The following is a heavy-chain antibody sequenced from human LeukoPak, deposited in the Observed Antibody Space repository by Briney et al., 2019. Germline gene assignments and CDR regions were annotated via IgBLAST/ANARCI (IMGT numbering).Heavy chain of an antibody. CDR2: IYYSGST. V-gene: IGHV4-39*07. CDR3: ARDHSSGTGASYYYYYYGMDV. CDR1: GGSISSSYYY. J-gene: IGHJ6*02. D-gene: IGHD6-19*01. Sequence: SETLSLTCTVSGGSISSSYYYWGWIRQPPGKGLAWIGSIYYSGSTYYNPSLKSRVTISVDTSKNQFSLKLSSVTAADTAVYYCARDHSSGTGASYYYYYYGMDVWGQGTTVTVSS.